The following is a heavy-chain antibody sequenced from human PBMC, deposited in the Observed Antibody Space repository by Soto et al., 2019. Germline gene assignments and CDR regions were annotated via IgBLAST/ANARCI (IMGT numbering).Heavy chain of an antibody. CDR1: GGSISSGGYY. V-gene: IGHV4-31*03. Sequence: SETLSLTCTVSGGSISSGGYYWSWIRQLPGKGLEWIGNIYYSGSTYNTPSLKSRVIISVDTSKNRFSLKLSSVTAADTAVYYCARDKEYCSGGSCYRSFDYWGLGTLVTVSS. J-gene: IGHJ4*02. CDR2: IYYSGST. D-gene: IGHD2-15*01. CDR3: ARDKEYCSGGSCYRSFDY.